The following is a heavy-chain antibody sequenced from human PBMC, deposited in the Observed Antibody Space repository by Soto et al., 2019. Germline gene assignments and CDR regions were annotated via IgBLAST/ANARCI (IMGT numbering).Heavy chain of an antibody. CDR2: IKSKTDGGTT. CDR3: TTADVGDYDFLTGYYKGLY. CDR1: GFIFTNAW. Sequence: EVQLVESGGGLVKVGGSLRLSCAASGFIFTNAWMNWVRQAPGKGLEWVGRIKSKTDGGTTDYAAPVKGRFTISRDDSKNTLYLQRSSLKTEDTAVYYCTTADVGDYDFLTGYYKGLYWGQGTLVTVSS. J-gene: IGHJ4*02. D-gene: IGHD3-9*01. V-gene: IGHV3-15*07.